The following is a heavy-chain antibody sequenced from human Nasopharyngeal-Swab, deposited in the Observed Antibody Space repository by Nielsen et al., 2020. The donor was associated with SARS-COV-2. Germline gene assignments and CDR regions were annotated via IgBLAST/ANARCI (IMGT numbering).Heavy chain of an antibody. Sequence: GGSLRLSCAASGFTFSSYWMSWIRRAPGKGLEWVANIKQDGSEKYYVDSVKGRFTISRDNAKNSLYLQMNSLRAEDTAVYYCARQTSNPYYYYYYMDVWGKGTTVTVSS. V-gene: IGHV3-7*01. D-gene: IGHD4-11*01. CDR3: ARQTSNPYYYYYYMDV. CDR2: IKQDGSEK. CDR1: GFTFSSYW. J-gene: IGHJ6*03.